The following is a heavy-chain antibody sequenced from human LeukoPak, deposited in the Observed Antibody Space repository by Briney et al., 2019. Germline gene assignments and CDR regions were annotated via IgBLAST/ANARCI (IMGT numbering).Heavy chain of an antibody. V-gene: IGHV3-64*01. D-gene: IGHD3-22*01. J-gene: IGHJ3*02. CDR3: ARALTFYYSDAFDI. CDR2: ISSNGGST. CDR1: GSTFSSYA. Sequence: GGSLRLSCAASGSTFSSYAMHWVRQAPGKGLEYVSTISSNGGSTYYVNSVKGRFTISRDNSKNTLYLQMGSLRDEDMAVYYCARALTFYYSDAFDIWGQGTMVTVSS.